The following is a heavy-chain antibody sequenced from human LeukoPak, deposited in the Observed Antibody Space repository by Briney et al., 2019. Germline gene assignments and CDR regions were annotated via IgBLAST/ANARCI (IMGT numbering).Heavy chain of an antibody. J-gene: IGHJ6*03. V-gene: IGHV3-21*01. CDR1: GFTFTNYG. Sequence: GVLRLSCAASGFTFTNYGMNWVRQPPGKGLEWVSSISSSGTSIDYADSVKGRFTVSRDSATNSQYLQMNSLRAEDTAVYYCARTAKDIVIVPASYYMDVWGKGTTVTVSS. CDR3: ARTAKDIVIVPASYYMDV. D-gene: IGHD2-2*01. CDR2: ISSSGTSI.